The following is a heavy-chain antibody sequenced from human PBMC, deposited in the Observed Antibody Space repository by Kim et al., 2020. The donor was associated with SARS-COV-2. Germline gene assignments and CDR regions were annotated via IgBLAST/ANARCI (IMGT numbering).Heavy chain of an antibody. CDR3: AREGQGDAFDI. Sequence: TSSNPSLKSRVTISVDTSKNQFSLKLSSVTAADTAVYYCAREGQGDAFDIWGQGTMVTVSS. J-gene: IGHJ3*02. V-gene: IGHV4-31*02. CDR2: T.